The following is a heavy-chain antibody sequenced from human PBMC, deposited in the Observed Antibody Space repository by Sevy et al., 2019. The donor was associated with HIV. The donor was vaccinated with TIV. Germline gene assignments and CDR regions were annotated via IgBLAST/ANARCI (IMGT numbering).Heavy chain of an antibody. CDR3: AKDIGYCTNGVCYKPDYYGMDV. CDR1: GFTFSSYG. V-gene: IGHV3-30*18. Sequence: GGSLRLSCAASGFTFSSYGMHWVRQAPGKGLEWVAVISYDGSNKYYADSVKGRLTISRDNSKYTLYLQMKSLRAEDTAVYYCAKDIGYCTNGVCYKPDYYGMDVWGQGTTVTVSS. D-gene: IGHD2-8*01. CDR2: ISYDGSNK. J-gene: IGHJ6*02.